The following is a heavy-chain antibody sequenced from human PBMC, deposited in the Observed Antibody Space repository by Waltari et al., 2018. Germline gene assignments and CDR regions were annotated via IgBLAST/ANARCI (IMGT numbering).Heavy chain of an antibody. CDR3: ARQGSYNYVGGSYRYSLDY. D-gene: IGHD3-16*02. CDR2: IYTNRNT. V-gene: IGHV4-61*09. Sequence: QVQLQESGPGLVKPSQTLSLTCTVSGGSISSGTYYWSWIRPPAGQGLEGIGHIYTNRNTNAYPPRKSRVTISRDTSKNQFALNLSSVTAADTAVYYCARQGSYNYVGGSYRYSLDYWGQGTLVTVSS. J-gene: IGHJ4*02. CDR1: GGSISSGTYY.